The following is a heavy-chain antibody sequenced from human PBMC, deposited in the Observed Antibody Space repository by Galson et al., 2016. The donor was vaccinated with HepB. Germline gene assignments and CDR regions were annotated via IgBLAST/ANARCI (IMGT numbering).Heavy chain of an antibody. V-gene: IGHV1-69*10. D-gene: IGHD1-26*01. J-gene: IGHJ4*02. CDR1: GGTFSSYA. CDR2: IIPIFGIA. CDR3: ARASYSGNYNTPLDY. Sequence: SVKVSCKASGGTFSSYAINWVRQAPGQGLEWMGGIIPIFGIANYAQKFQGRVTITADRSTSTAYMELSSLSSEDTAVYFCARASYSGNYNTPLDYWGQGPLVTVSS.